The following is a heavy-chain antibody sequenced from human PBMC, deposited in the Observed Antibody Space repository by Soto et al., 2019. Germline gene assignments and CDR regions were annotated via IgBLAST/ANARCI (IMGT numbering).Heavy chain of an antibody. CDR3: AIVGAAGTWDPFIRCEP. J-gene: IGHJ5*02. V-gene: IGHV1-18*01. D-gene: IGHD6-13*01. Sequence: QVQLVQSGAEVKKPGASVKVSCKASGYTFTSYGISWVRQAPGQGLEWVGWISAYNGNTNYAQKLQGRVTMTTDTSPSTAYMERRSLRSEDTAVYYCAIVGAAGTWDPFIRCEPWGQGTLVTGSS. CDR1: GYTFTSYG. CDR2: ISAYNGNT.